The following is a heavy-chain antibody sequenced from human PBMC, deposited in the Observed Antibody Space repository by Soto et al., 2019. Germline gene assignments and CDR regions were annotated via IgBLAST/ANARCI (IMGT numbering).Heavy chain of an antibody. D-gene: IGHD3-10*01. CDR2: IYPGDSDT. CDR1: GYSFTSYW. Sequence: GESLKSSCKGSGYSFTSYWIGWVRQMPGKGLEWMGIIYPGDSDTRYSPSFQGQVTISADKSISTAYLQWSSLKASDTAMCYCARRYAMVRETNYYYYMDVWGKGTTVTVSS. CDR3: ARRYAMVRETNYYYYMDV. V-gene: IGHV5-51*01. J-gene: IGHJ6*03.